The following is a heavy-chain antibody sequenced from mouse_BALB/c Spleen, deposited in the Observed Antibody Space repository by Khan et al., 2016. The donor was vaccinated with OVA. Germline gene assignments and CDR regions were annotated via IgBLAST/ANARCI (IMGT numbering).Heavy chain of an antibody. CDR3: VKQNHRVLSAVDY. V-gene: IGHV2-3*01. CDR1: GFSLTTYG. J-gene: IGHJ4*01. Sequence: QVQLKESGPGLVAPSESLSITCTVSGFSLTTYGVSWVRQPPGEGLEWLGEIWGDGSTNYHSALISSLSISQDNCQRQVFLKLNSRQTDDAAQFYCVKQNHRVLSAVDYWGQRPSVTVSS. D-gene: IGHD6-1*01. CDR2: IWGDGST.